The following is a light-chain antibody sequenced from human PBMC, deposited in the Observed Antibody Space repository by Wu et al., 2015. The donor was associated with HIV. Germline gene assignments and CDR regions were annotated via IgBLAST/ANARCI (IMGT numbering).Light chain of an antibody. CDR1: QSVSSN. CDR2: SAS. CDR3: QQRGNWPSIT. J-gene: IGKJ5*01. V-gene: IGKV3-15*01. Sequence: ELVMTQSPVTLSVSPGERATLSCRASQSVSSNLAWYQQKPGQAPRLLIYSASTRATGVPARFSGSGSGPEFTLTISSLQSEDFAVYYCQQRGNWPSITFGQGTRLEIK.